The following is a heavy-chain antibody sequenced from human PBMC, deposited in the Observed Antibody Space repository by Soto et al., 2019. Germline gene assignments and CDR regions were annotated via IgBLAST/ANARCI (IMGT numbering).Heavy chain of an antibody. V-gene: IGHV4-31*03. Sequence: QVQLQESGPGLVKPSQTLSLTCTVSGGSISSGGYYWSWIRQHPGKGLEWIGYIYYSGSTYYNPSLKSRVTISVDTSKNQCSQKLSSVTAADTAVYYCARELRFGEDYYGMDVWGQGTTVTVSS. J-gene: IGHJ6*02. CDR3: ARELRFGEDYYGMDV. D-gene: IGHD3-10*01. CDR2: IYYSGST. CDR1: GGSISSGGYY.